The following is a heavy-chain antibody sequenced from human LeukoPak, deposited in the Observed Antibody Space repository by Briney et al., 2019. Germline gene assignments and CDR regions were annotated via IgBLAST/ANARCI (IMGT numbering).Heavy chain of an antibody. CDR2: ISSSSSYI. Sequence: GGSLRLSCAASGITFSSYGMSWVRQAPGKGLEWVSSISSSSSYIYYADSVKGRFTISRDNAKNSLYLQMNSLRAEDTAVYYCARGAIRLGYCSGGSCYSGAAFDYWGQETLVTVSS. J-gene: IGHJ4*02. V-gene: IGHV3-21*01. CDR1: GITFSSYG. D-gene: IGHD2-15*01. CDR3: ARGAIRLGYCSGGSCYSGAAFDY.